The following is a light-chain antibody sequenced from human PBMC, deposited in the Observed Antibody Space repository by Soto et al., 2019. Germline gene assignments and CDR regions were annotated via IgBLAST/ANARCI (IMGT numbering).Light chain of an antibody. CDR1: QSISSNF. V-gene: IGKV3-20*01. Sequence: EIMLTQSPGTLSLSPGETATLSCRAIQSISSNFLAWYQQKPGRAPRLLIYAASSRATGIPDRFSGSGSGADFTLTISRLEPEDFAMYYCQQYGTSLPYTFGQGTKVDIK. CDR2: AAS. J-gene: IGKJ2*01. CDR3: QQYGTSLPYT.